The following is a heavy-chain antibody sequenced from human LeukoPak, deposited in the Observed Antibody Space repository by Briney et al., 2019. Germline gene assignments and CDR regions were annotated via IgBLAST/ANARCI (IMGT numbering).Heavy chain of an antibody. Sequence: GGSLRLSCAASGFTFSNYAMSWVRQAPGKGLEWVSGISGSGGSTCYADSVKGRFTISRDNSKNTLYLQMNSLRAEDTAVYYCAKGSSSYYFAFDIWGQGTMVTVSS. CDR2: ISGSGGST. CDR3: AKGSSSYYFAFDI. D-gene: IGHD6-13*01. CDR1: GFTFSNYA. V-gene: IGHV3-23*01. J-gene: IGHJ3*02.